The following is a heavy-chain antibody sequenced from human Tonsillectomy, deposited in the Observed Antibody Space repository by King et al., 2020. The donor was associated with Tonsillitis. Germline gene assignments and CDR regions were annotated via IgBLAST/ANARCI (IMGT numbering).Heavy chain of an antibody. CDR2: ISSSSSYI. CDR3: ARDHGWGSTYGMDV. J-gene: IGHJ6*02. CDR1: GFTFSSYS. Sequence: VQLVESGGGLVKPGGSLRLSCAASGFTFSSYSMNWVRQAPGKGLEWVSSISSSSSYIYYADSVKGRFTISRDNAKNSLYLQMNSLRAEDTAVYYCARDHGWGSTYGMDVWGQGTTVTVSS. D-gene: IGHD3-10*01. V-gene: IGHV3-21*01.